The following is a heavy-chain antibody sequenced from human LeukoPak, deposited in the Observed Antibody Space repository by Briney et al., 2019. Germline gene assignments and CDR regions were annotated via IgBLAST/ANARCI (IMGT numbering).Heavy chain of an antibody. CDR3: ARQSVNGVAAAGSFDY. J-gene: IGHJ4*02. CDR2: IYPGDSDT. Sequence: GESLKISCKAPGYSFISDWIGWVRQMPGKGLEWMGIIYPGDSDTRYSPSFQGQVTIPADKSVSTAYLQWERLKAPGPAMYYFARQSVNGVAAAGSFDYWGQGTLVTVSS. CDR1: GYSFISDW. D-gene: IGHD6-13*01. V-gene: IGHV5-51*01.